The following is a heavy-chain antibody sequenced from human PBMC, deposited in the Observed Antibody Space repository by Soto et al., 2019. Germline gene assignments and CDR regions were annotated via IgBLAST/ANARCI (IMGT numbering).Heavy chain of an antibody. CDR2: INAGNGNT. Sequence: ASVKVSCKASGYTFTSYAMHWVRQAPGQRLEWMGWINAGNGNTKYSQKFQGRVTITRDTSASTAYMELSSLRSEDTAVYYCARSDPSMIVVVNHFDYWGQGTLVTVSS. V-gene: IGHV1-3*01. D-gene: IGHD3-22*01. J-gene: IGHJ4*02. CDR3: ARSDPSMIVVVNHFDY. CDR1: GYTFTSYA.